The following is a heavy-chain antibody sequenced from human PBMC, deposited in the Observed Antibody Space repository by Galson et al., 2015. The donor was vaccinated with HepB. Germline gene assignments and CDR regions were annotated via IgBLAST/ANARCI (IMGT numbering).Heavy chain of an antibody. Sequence: SLRLSCAASGFTVSSNYMSWVRQAPGKGLEWVSVIYSGGSTYYADSVKGRFTISRDNSKNTLYLQMNSLRAEDTAVYYCARDGGIAGHDAFDIWGQGTMVTVSS. CDR1: GFTVSSNY. J-gene: IGHJ3*02. V-gene: IGHV3-53*01. CDR3: ARDGGIAGHDAFDI. CDR2: IYSGGST. D-gene: IGHD6-13*01.